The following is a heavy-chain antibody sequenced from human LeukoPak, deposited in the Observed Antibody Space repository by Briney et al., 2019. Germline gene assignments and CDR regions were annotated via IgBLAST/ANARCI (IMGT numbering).Heavy chain of an antibody. J-gene: IGHJ4*02. CDR3: VRDTSDYYDGHGYGLFFY. Sequence: SVKVSCKVSGDNFRSYGVSWVRQAPGQGLEWMGRTIPVFRATNYAQKFQDRVTIVADEATSTVYMEVSSLSSEDTAVYYCVRDTSDYYDGHGYGLFFYWGQGTLVTVSS. CDR1: GDNFRSYG. D-gene: IGHD3-16*01. V-gene: IGHV1-69*13. CDR2: TIPVFRAT.